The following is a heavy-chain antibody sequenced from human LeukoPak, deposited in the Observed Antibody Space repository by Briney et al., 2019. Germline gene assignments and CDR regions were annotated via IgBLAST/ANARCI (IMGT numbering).Heavy chain of an antibody. CDR3: ARSQTNAVYYYGMDV. V-gene: IGHV3-23*01. J-gene: IGHJ6*02. Sequence: GGSLRLSCAASGFTFSGYAMNWVRQAPGKGLEWVSDISGSGDMTYYADSVKGRFTISRDNSKNTVYLQMNGPRAEDTAVYFCARSQTNAVYYYGMDVWGQGTTVTVSS. CDR2: ISGSGDMT. CDR1: GFTFSGYA. D-gene: IGHD2-8*01.